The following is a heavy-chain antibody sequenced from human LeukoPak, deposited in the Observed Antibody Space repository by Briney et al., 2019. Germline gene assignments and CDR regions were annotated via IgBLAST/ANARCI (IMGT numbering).Heavy chain of an antibody. CDR3: AKDVRGDYYGSGSPYPNYMDV. J-gene: IGHJ6*03. CDR2: ISGSGVST. Sequence: GGSLRPSCADSGFTFSRYGMTWVRQAPGKGLEWVSAISGSGVSTYYADSVKGRFSISRDNSKNTLYLQMNSLRDEDTAIYYCAKDVRGDYYGSGSPYPNYMDVWGKGTTVTVSS. CDR1: GFTFSRYG. D-gene: IGHD3-10*01. V-gene: IGHV3-23*01.